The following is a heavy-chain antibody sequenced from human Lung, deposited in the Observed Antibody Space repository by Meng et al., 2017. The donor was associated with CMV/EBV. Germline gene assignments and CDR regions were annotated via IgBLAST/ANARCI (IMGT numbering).Heavy chain of an antibody. CDR3: ARAPYDFWSSYYYGMDV. D-gene: IGHD3-3*01. CDR1: GFTVSSNY. Sequence: GGSLGLXCAASGFTVSSNYMSWVRQAPGKGLEWVSVIYSGGSTYYADSVKGRFTISRDNSKNTLYLQMNSLRAEDTAVYYCARAPYDFWSSYYYGMDVWGQGTXVTVSS. V-gene: IGHV3-53*01. J-gene: IGHJ6*02. CDR2: IYSGGST.